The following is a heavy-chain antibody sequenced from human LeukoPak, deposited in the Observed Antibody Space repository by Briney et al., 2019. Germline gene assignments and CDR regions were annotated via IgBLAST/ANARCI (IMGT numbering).Heavy chain of an antibody. CDR2: IYYSGST. CDR1: GGSISSSNW. J-gene: IGHJ4*02. Sequence: SETLSLTCAVSGGSISSSNWWSWVRQPPGKGLEWIGSIYYSGSTYYNPSLKSRVTISVDTSKNQFSLKLSSVTAADTAVYYCAGGYDYALYYFDYWGQGTLVTVSS. CDR3: AGGYDYALYYFDY. V-gene: IGHV4-4*02. D-gene: IGHD5-12*01.